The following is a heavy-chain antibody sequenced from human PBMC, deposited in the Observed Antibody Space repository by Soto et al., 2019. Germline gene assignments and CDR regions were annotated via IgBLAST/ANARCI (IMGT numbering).Heavy chain of an antibody. CDR3: AGHYCTNGVCQRPYYYYGMDV. CDR2: IYYSGST. Sequence: SETLSLTCTVSGGSISSGGYYWSWIRQHPGKGLEWIGYIYYSGSTYYNPSLKSRVTISVDTSKNQFSLKPSSVTAADTAVYYCAGHYCTNGVCQRPYYYYGMDVWGQGTTVTVSS. V-gene: IGHV4-31*03. J-gene: IGHJ6*02. CDR1: GGSISSGGYY. D-gene: IGHD2-8*01.